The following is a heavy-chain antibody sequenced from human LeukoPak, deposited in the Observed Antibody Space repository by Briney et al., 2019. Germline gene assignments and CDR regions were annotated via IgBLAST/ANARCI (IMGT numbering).Heavy chain of an antibody. Sequence: ASVKVSCKASGYTFTSYGISWVRQAPGQGLEWMGWMNPNSGGSNRAERSQDRVTMTRDTSISTAYLELKWLTYDDTAVYYCARGSSSNWYGAFDYWGQGSLVTVSS. J-gene: IGHJ4*02. D-gene: IGHD6-13*01. V-gene: IGHV1-2*02. CDR3: ARGSSSNWYGAFDY. CDR1: GYTFTSYG. CDR2: MNPNSGGS.